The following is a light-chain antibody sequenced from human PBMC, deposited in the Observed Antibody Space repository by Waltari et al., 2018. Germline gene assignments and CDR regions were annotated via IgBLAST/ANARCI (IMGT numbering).Light chain of an antibody. CDR2: GAS. Sequence: EVVMTQSPATLSVSPGERATLSCRASQNVNSNLAWYQQNPGQAPRLLIYGASSTATGIPARFSGSGSGTEFTLTISSLQSEDFAVYYCHQYNNWPPYTFGQGTKLEIK. J-gene: IGKJ2*01. CDR1: QNVNSN. CDR3: HQYNNWPPYT. V-gene: IGKV3-15*01.